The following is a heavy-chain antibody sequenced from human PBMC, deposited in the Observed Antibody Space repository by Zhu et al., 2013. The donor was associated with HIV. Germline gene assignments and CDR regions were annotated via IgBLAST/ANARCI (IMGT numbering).Heavy chain of an antibody. CDR3: ARSSHIVVVTASYYYYYGMDV. CDR2: IIPIFGTA. CDR1: GGTFSSYA. J-gene: IGHJ6*02. D-gene: IGHD2-21*02. V-gene: IGHV1-69*06. Sequence: QVQLVQSGAEVKKPGSSVKVSCKASGGTFSSYAISWVRQAPGQGLEWMGGIIPIFGTANYAQKFQGRVTITADKSTSTAYMELSSLRSEDTAVYYCARSSHIVVVTASYYYYYGMDVWGQGTTVTVSS.